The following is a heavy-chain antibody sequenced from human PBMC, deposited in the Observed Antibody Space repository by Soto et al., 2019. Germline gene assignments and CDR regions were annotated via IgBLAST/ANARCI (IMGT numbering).Heavy chain of an antibody. D-gene: IGHD3-3*01. V-gene: IGHV3-23*01. Sequence: GGSLRLSCAASGFTFSSYAMSWVRQAPGKGLEWVSAISGSGGSTYYADSVKGRFTISRDNSKNTLYLQMNSLRAEDTAVYYCAKGASYYDFWSGYYTGTQGVQVGGMEVWGQGTTVTVSS. CDR1: GFTFSSYA. CDR3: AKGASYYDFWSGYYTGTQGVQVGGMEV. J-gene: IGHJ6*02. CDR2: ISGSGGST.